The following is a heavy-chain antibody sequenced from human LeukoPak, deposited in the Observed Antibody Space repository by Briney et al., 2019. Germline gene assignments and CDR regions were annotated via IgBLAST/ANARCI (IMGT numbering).Heavy chain of an antibody. CDR3: ARGHYDFWSGYPGYFDY. V-gene: IGHV4-4*02. J-gene: IGHJ4*02. D-gene: IGHD3-3*01. CDR2: IYHSGST. CDR1: GGSISSSNW. Sequence: SGTLSLTCAVSGGSISSSNWWSWVRQPPGKGLEWIGEIYHSGSTNYNPSLKSRVTISVDKSKNQFSLKLSSVTAADTAVYYCARGHYDFWSGYPGYFDYWGQGTLVAVSS.